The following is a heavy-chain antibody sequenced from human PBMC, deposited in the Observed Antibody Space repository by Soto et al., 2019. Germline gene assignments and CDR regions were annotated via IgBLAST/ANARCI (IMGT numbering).Heavy chain of an antibody. CDR2: TYYRSKSYN. V-gene: IGHV6-1*01. D-gene: IGHD6-19*01. Sequence: SQTLSLTCAISGDGVSSNSAAWNWIRQSPSRGLEWLGRTYYRSKSYNDYAVSVKSRITINPDTSKNQFSLQLNSVTPEDTAVYYCARNYRYTSGWYAENYFDYWGQGTLVTVSS. J-gene: IGHJ4*02. CDR3: ARNYRYTSGWYAENYFDY. CDR1: GDGVSSNSAA.